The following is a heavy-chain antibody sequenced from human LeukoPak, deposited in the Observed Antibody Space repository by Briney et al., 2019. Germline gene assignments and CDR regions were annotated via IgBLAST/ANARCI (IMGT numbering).Heavy chain of an antibody. CDR3: ARDPGSFVVVE. CDR2: IYYGGST. D-gene: IGHD2-15*01. J-gene: IGHJ4*02. CDR1: GGSINSYY. Sequence: PSETLSLTCTVSGGSINSYYWSWIRQPPGKGLEWIGYIYYGGSTNYNPSLKSRVTISVDTSKNQFSLKLSSVTAADTAVYYCARDPGSFVVVERGQGTLVTVSS. V-gene: IGHV4-59*12.